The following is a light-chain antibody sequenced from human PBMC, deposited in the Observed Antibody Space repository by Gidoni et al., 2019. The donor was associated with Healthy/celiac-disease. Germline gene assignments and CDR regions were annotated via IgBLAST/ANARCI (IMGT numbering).Light chain of an antibody. CDR1: QSISSY. CDR3: QLSYSTRALT. V-gene: IGKV1-39*01. Sequence: DIQMTQSPSSLSASVGDRVTITCRASQSISSYLNWYQQKPGKAPKLLIYDASSLQSWVPSRISGSGSGTDYTLTISSLQPEEFVTYYCQLSYSTRALTFGGXTKVEIK. J-gene: IGKJ4*01. CDR2: DAS.